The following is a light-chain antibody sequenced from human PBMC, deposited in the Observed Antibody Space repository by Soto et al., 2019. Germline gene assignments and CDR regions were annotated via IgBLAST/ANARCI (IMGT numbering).Light chain of an antibody. Sequence: HLTLSPSTLSASVGDRVTITCRASQSISSWLAWYQQKPGKAPKLLIYDASSLESGVPSRFSGSGSGTEFTLTISSLQPDDFATYYCQQYNSYPITFGQGTRLEIK. CDR3: QQYNSYPIT. CDR1: QSISSW. CDR2: DAS. J-gene: IGKJ5*01. V-gene: IGKV1-5*01.